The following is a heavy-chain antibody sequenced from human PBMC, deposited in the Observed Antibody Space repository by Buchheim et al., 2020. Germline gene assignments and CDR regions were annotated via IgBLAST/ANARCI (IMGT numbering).Heavy chain of an antibody. CDR1: GFTFHDHW. J-gene: IGHJ4*02. D-gene: IGHD3-9*01. V-gene: IGHV3-15*01. CDR3: TTEPRY. Sequence: EVQLVESGGGLVGPGGSLTLSCATSGFTFHDHWMSWIRQAPGKGLEWIARVKSTSAGGTIDYVTSVKGRFVIQRDDSKNMLYLQMNSLKNEDTAVYYCTTEPRYWGQGTL. CDR2: VKSTSAGGTI.